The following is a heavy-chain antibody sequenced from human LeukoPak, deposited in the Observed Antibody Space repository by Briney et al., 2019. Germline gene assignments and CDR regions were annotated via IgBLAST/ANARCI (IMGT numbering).Heavy chain of an antibody. Sequence: ASVKVSCKASGYTFTSYGISWVRQAPGQGLEWMGWISAYNGNTNYAQKLQGRVTMTTDTSTSTAYMELSSLRSEDTAVYYCARDQNWNGEFDYWGQGTLVTVSS. CDR2: ISAYNGNT. CDR1: GYTFTSYG. V-gene: IGHV1-18*01. D-gene: IGHD1-1*01. CDR3: ARDQNWNGEFDY. J-gene: IGHJ4*02.